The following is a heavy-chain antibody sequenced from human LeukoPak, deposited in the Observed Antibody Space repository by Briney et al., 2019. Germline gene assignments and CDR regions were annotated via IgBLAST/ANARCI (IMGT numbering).Heavy chain of an antibody. CDR2: IYYSGST. CDR3: ARLLKYYDILTGYSRFDP. CDR1: GGSISSSSYY. Sequence: SETLSLTCTVSGGSISSSSYYWGWIRQPPGKGLEWIGSIYYSGSTYYNPSLKSRVTISVDTSKNQFSLKLSSVTAADTAVYYCARLLKYYDILTGYSRFDPWGQGTLVTVSS. D-gene: IGHD3-9*01. V-gene: IGHV4-39*01. J-gene: IGHJ5*02.